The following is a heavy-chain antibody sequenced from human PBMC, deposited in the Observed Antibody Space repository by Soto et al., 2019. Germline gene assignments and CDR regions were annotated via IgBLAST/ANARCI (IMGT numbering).Heavy chain of an antibody. CDR3: AADLSYYYDSSGYYYGY. CDR1: GFTFTSSA. Sequence: QMQLVQSGPEVKKPGTSVKVSCKASGFTFTSSAVQWVRQARGQRLEWIGWIVVGSGNTNYAQKFQERVTITRDMSTSTAYMELSSLRSEDTAVYYCAADLSYYYDSSGYYYGYWGQGTLVTVSS. D-gene: IGHD3-22*01. CDR2: IVVGSGNT. J-gene: IGHJ4*02. V-gene: IGHV1-58*01.